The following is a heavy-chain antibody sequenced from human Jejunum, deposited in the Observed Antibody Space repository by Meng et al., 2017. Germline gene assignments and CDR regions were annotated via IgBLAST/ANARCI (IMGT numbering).Heavy chain of an antibody. Sequence: QVQVDQSGAEVKKPGASVKVSCKAPGLTFTGHHMHWVRQVPGQGFEWMGRINSNSGGTNYAQKFKGRSTMTSDYMELSRLTSDDTAVYYCARVPYNYDNGGYYYRWGQGTLVTVSS. V-gene: IGHV1-2*06. CDR3: ARVPYNYDNGGYYYR. CDR1: GLTFTGHH. CDR2: INSNSGGT. J-gene: IGHJ4*02. D-gene: IGHD3-22*01.